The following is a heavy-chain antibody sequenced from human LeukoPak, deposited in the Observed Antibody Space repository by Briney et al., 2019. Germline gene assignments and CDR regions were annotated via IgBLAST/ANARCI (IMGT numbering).Heavy chain of an antibody. D-gene: IGHD2-21*02. J-gene: IGHJ6*03. CDR1: GGSFSGYY. CDR3: ARRTATTRYMDV. CDR2: INHSGST. Sequence: PSETLSLTCAVYGGSFSGYYWSWIRQPPGKGLEWIGEINHSGSTNYNPSLKSRVTISVDTSKNQFSLKLSSVTAADTAVYYCARRTATTRYMDVWGKGTTVTVSS. V-gene: IGHV4-34*01.